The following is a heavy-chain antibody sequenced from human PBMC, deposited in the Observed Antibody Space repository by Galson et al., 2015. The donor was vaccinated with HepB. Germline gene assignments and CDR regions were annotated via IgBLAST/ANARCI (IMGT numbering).Heavy chain of an antibody. CDR1: GLTFSNYA. CDR3: ARGGGWSSTNFYFHY. CDR2: ISYDGSTE. J-gene: IGHJ1*01. D-gene: IGHD2-15*01. V-gene: IGHV3-30-3*01. Sequence: SLRLSCATSGLTFSNYAMNWLRQAPGKGLEWVAVISYDGSTEHYADSVKGRFTISRDNSKNTLYLQMNSLRPEDTAVYYCARGGGWSSTNFYFHYWGQGTLVTVPS.